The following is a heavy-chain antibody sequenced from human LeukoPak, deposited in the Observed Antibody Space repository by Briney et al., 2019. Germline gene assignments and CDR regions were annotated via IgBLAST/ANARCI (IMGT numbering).Heavy chain of an antibody. CDR2: INPNSGGT. Sequence: ASVKVSCKASGYTFTSYDINWVRQATGQGLEWMGWINPNSGGTNYAQKFQGRVTMTRDTSISTAYMELSRLRSDDTAVYHCARELHGLFDYWGQGTLVTVSS. CDR1: GYTFTSYD. D-gene: IGHD5-24*01. CDR3: ARELHGLFDY. V-gene: IGHV1-2*02. J-gene: IGHJ4*02.